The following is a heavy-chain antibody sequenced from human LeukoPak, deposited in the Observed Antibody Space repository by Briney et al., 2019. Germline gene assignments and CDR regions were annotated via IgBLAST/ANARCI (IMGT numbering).Heavy chain of an antibody. D-gene: IGHD3-10*01. CDR1: GSRFTSYW. CDR2: IKSKGDGGTT. CDR3: TTVTMVRGIN. V-gene: IGHV3-15*01. Sequence: GGSLNISCKGSGSRFTSYWSGGVRQAPGRGREGVGRIKSKGDGGTTDYAAAVKDRFTISRDDSKNILYLQMNSLKPEDTALYYCTTVTMVRGINWGQGTLVTVSS. J-gene: IGHJ4*02.